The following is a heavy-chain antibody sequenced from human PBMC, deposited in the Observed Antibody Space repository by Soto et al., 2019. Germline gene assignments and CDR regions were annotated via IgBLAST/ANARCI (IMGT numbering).Heavy chain of an antibody. CDR3: VRHRGPTGPNY. J-gene: IGHJ4*02. D-gene: IGHD3-10*01. CDR1: GGSISSDSYH. V-gene: IGHV4-39*01. Sequence: PSETLSLTCTVSGGSISSDSYHWGWIRQPPGKGLEWIGSVYYSGSTYYNPSLKSRVTISIDASKNQFSLNLNSVTATDTAVYYCVRHRGPTGPNYWGQGTLVTVSS. CDR2: VYYSGST.